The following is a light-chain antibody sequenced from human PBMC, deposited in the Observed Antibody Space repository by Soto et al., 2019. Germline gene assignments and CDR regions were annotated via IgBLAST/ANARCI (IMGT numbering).Light chain of an antibody. CDR3: HQYGSSPWT. J-gene: IGKJ1*01. V-gene: IGKV3-20*01. CDR1: QSVSSNY. Sequence: EIVLTQSPGTLSLSPGERATLSCRASQSVSSNYLAWYQQKPGQAPRPLIYGASSRATGIPDRFSGSGAGTDFTLTISRLESEDFAVYYCHQYGSSPWTFGQETKVE. CDR2: GAS.